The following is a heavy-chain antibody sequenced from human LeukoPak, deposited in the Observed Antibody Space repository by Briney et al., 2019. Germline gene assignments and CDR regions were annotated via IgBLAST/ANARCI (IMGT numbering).Heavy chain of an antibody. J-gene: IGHJ4*02. V-gene: IGHV1-69*06. CDR3: ARDAGSYYDSSGTD. CDR1: GGTFSSYA. CDR2: IIPIFGTA. D-gene: IGHD3-22*01. Sequence: ASVKVSCKASGGTFSSYAISWVRQAPGQGLEWMGGIIPIFGTANYAQKFQGRVTITADKSTSTAYMELSSLRSEDTAVYYCARDAGSYYDSSGTDWGQGTLVTVSS.